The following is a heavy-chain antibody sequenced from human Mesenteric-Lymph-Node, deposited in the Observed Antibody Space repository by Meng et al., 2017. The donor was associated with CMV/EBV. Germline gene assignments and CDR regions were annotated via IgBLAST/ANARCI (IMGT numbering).Heavy chain of an antibody. CDR1: GFTFSSYE. CDR2: ISSSGTTI. V-gene: IGHV3-48*03. D-gene: IGHD1-26*01. CDR3: AGELGSSYYYGMDV. J-gene: IGHJ6*02. Sequence: GESLKISCAASGFTFSSYEMNWVRQAPGKGLEWVSYISSSGTTIYYADSVRGRFTISRDNAKNSLYLQMNSLRAEDTAVYYCAGELGSSYYYGMDVWGQGTTVTVSS.